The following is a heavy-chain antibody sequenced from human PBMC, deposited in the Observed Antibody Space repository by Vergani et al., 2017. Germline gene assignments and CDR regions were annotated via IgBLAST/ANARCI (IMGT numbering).Heavy chain of an antibody. V-gene: IGHV1-69*01. CDR3: ARGPTDDFWSGYYPYYFDY. CDR2: IIPFFGTA. D-gene: IGHD3-3*01. J-gene: IGHJ4*02. Sequence: QVQLVQSGAEVKKPGSSVKVSCKASGGTFSSYAISWVRQAPGQGLEWMGGIIPFFGTANYAQMFQGRVTITADESTSTAYMELSSLGSEDTAVYYCARGPTDDFWSGYYPYYFDYWGQGTLVTVSS. CDR1: GGTFSSYA.